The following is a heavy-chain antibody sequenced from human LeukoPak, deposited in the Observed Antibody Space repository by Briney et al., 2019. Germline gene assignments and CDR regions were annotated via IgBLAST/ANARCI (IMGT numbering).Heavy chain of an antibody. CDR1: GGTLSSYA. CDR3: ARGRPSLTGAYYYYYMDV. Sequence: GASVKVSCKASGGTLSSYAISWVRQAPGQGLEWMGGIIPIFGTANYAQKFQGRVTITADKSTSTAYMELSSLRSEDTAVYYCARGRPSLTGAYYYYYMDVWGKGTTVTVSS. V-gene: IGHV1-69*06. D-gene: IGHD3-9*01. J-gene: IGHJ6*03. CDR2: IIPIFGTA.